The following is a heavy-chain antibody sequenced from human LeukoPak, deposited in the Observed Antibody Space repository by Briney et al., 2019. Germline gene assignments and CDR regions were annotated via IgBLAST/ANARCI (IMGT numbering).Heavy chain of an antibody. V-gene: IGHV4-34*01. Sequence: TSETLSLTCAVYGGSFSGYYWSWIRQPPGKGLEWIGEINHSGSTNYNPSLKSRVTISVDTSKNQFSLKLSSVTAADTAVYYCARDSSSLTYYFDYWGQGTLVTVS. CDR2: INHSGST. D-gene: IGHD6-6*01. CDR3: ARDSSSLTYYFDY. CDR1: GGSFSGYY. J-gene: IGHJ4*02.